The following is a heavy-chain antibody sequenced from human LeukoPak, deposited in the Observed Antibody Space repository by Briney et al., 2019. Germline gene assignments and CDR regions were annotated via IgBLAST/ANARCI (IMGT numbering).Heavy chain of an antibody. CDR3: AKEGYDSSGYYQRAEYFQH. D-gene: IGHD3-22*01. J-gene: IGHJ1*01. Sequence: PGGSLRLSCAASGFTFSSHALHWVRQAPGKGLEWVAVISSDGSYKYYADSVKGRFTISRDNSKNTLYLQMNSLRAEDTAVYYCAKEGYDSSGYYQRAEYFQHWGQGTLVTVSS. V-gene: IGHV3-30*04. CDR1: GFTFSSHA. CDR2: ISSDGSYK.